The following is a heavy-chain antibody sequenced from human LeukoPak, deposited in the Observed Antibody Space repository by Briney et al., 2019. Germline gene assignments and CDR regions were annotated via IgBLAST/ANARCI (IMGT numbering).Heavy chain of an antibody. CDR2: ISSNGGST. CDR1: GFTFSSYA. D-gene: IGHD6-19*01. Sequence: GGSLRLSCSASGFTFSSYAMHWVRQAPGKGLEYVSAISSNGGSTYYADSVKGRFTISRDNSKNTLYLQMSSLRAEDTAVYYCVKGGGRGWNLFDYWGQGTLVTVSS. J-gene: IGHJ4*02. CDR3: VKGGGRGWNLFDY. V-gene: IGHV3-64D*06.